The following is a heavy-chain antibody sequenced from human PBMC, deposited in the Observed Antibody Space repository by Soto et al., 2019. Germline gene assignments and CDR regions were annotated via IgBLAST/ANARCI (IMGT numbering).Heavy chain of an antibody. CDR3: AGSGVLGDSFDV. Sequence: QVQLVQSGAEVKKPGASVKVSCKASGDSFANYYIHWVRQAPERGLEWMGWINPNSGGTNFAQKFQDWVTMTWDTSISTGYMELRRLKSDDTASYYCAGSGVLGDSFDVWGQGTVVTVSS. D-gene: IGHD2-8*02. CDR1: GDSFANYY. J-gene: IGHJ3*01. V-gene: IGHV1-2*04. CDR2: INPNSGGT.